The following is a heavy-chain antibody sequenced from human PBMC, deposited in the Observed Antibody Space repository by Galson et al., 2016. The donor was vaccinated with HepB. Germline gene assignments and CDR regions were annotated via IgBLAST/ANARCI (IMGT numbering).Heavy chain of an antibody. CDR3: AADPGDGWGYYYYGMDV. CDR2: IVVGSGNT. J-gene: IGHJ6*02. D-gene: IGHD3-10*01. Sequence: SVKVSCKASGFTFTSSAVQWVRQARGQRLEWIGWIVVGSGNTNYAQKFQERVTITRDMSTSTAYMELSSLRSEDTAVYYCAADPGDGWGYYYYGMDVWGQGTTVTVSS. CDR1: GFTFTSSA. V-gene: IGHV1-58*01.